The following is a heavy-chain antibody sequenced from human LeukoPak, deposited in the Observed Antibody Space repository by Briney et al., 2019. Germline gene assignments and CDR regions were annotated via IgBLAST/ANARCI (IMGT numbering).Heavy chain of an antibody. CDR2: INAGNGNT. CDR1: GYTFTSYA. Sequence: ASVKVSCKASGYTFTSYAMHWVRQAPGQRLEWMGWINAGNGNTKYSQKFQGRVTITRDTSASTAYKELSSLRSEDTAVYYCARDRSSSWYNWFDPWGQGTLVTVSS. V-gene: IGHV1-3*01. D-gene: IGHD6-13*01. CDR3: ARDRSSSWYNWFDP. J-gene: IGHJ5*02.